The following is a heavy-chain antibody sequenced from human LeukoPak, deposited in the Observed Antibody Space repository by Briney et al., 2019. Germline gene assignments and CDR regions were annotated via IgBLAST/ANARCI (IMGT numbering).Heavy chain of an antibody. CDR1: GYTFTGYY. V-gene: IGHV1-69*13. CDR2: IIPIFGTA. Sequence: SVKVSCKASGYTFTGYYMHWVRQAPGQGLEWMGGIIPIFGTANYAQKFQGRVTITADESTSTAYMELSSLRSEDTAVYYCARSRNTIFEVVNGYMDVWGKGTTVTVSS. J-gene: IGHJ6*03. D-gene: IGHD3-3*01. CDR3: ARSRNTIFEVVNGYMDV.